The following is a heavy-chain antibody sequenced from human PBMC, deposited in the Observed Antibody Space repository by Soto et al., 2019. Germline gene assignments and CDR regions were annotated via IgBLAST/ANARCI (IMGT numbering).Heavy chain of an antibody. J-gene: IGHJ4*02. V-gene: IGHV3-23*01. CDR2: LGTIGA. CDR1: GFTFSAHA. Sequence: EVQLLESGGGLVQPGGSLRLSCVGSGFTFSAHAITWVRQAPGKGLEWVSTLGTIGAFYADSVKGRFTISRDNSKNTVNLQMNSLRGEYTAIYYCARDLTTHDYWGQGTVVTVSS. CDR3: ARDLTTHDY.